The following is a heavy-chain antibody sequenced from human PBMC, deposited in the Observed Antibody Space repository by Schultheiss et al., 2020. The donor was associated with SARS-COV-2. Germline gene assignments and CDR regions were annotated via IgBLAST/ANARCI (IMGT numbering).Heavy chain of an antibody. CDR1: GGSFSGYY. CDR3: ARVTRGFDP. V-gene: IGHV4-59*01. Sequence: SETLSLTCAVYGGSFSGYYWSWIRQPPGKGLEWIGYVFDSGTTNYNPSLKSRVTISMDTSKNHFSLKLSSVTAADTAVYYCARVTRGFDPWGQGTLVTVSS. CDR2: VFDSGTT. J-gene: IGHJ5*02.